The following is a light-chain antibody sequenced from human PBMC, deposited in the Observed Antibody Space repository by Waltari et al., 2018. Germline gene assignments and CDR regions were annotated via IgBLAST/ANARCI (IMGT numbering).Light chain of an antibody. V-gene: IGKV1-9*01. J-gene: IGKJ2*01. Sequence: DIQLTQSPSFLSASVGDRVNITCRASHDVNTYLAWYQQKPGKAPKLLIYGASTLQNGVPSRFSGVASGTEFRLTVSSLQPEDFATYFCQQLNDYPYTFGQGTKVEIK. CDR2: GAS. CDR1: HDVNTY. CDR3: QQLNDYPYT.